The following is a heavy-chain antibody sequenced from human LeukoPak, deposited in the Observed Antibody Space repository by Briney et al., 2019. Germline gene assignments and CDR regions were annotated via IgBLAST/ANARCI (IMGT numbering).Heavy chain of an antibody. V-gene: IGHV3-23*01. CDR2: ISGSGGST. CDR3: VRSAYYDGRGYYYDY. Sequence: GGSLRLSCAASGFTFSSYAMSWVRQAPGKGLEWVSAISGSGGSTYYADSVKGRFTISRDNSKNTLYLQMNSLRAEDTAVYYCVRSAYYDGRGYYYDYWGQGILVTVSS. CDR1: GFTFSSYA. J-gene: IGHJ4*02. D-gene: IGHD3-22*01.